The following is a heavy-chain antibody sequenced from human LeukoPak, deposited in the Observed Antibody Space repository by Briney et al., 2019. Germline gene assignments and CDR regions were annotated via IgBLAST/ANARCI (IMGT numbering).Heavy chain of an antibody. CDR3: ARDGGGDYYYYYGMDV. CDR1: GFTFSSYG. Sequence: PGRSLRLSCAASGFTFSSYGMHWVRQAPGKGLEWVAVIWYDGSNKYYADSVKGRFTISRVRSKNTLYLQMNSLRAEDTAVYYCARDGGGDYYYYYGMDVWGQGTTVTVSS. D-gene: IGHD3-16*01. CDR2: IWYDGSNK. V-gene: IGHV3-33*01. J-gene: IGHJ6*02.